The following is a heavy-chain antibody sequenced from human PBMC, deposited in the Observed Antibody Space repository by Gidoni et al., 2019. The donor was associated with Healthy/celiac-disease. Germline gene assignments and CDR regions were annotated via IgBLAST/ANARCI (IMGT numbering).Heavy chain of an antibody. CDR1: GGSISSSSYY. CDR2: IYYSGST. D-gene: IGHD3-22*01. J-gene: IGHJ6*02. Sequence: QLQLQESGPGLVKPSETLSLTCTVSGGSISSSSYYWGWIRQPPGKGLEWLGSIYYSGSTYYNPSLKSRVTISVDTSKNQFSLKLSSVTAADTAVYYCARDMYYYDSSGSYYYYGMDVWGQGTTVTVSS. V-gene: IGHV4-39*07. CDR3: ARDMYYYDSSGSYYYYGMDV.